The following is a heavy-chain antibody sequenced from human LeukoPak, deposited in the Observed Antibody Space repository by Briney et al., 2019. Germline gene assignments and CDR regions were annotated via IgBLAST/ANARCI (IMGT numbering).Heavy chain of an antibody. J-gene: IGHJ4*02. CDR2: ISGSGGST. Sequence: GGSLRLSCAASGFTFSSYAMSWVRQAPGQGLEWISAISGSGGSTYYADSVKGRFTISRDNSKNTLYLQMNSLRAEDTAVYYCAKELVVVSYSSGWAFDYWGQGTLVTVSS. CDR1: GFTFSSYA. CDR3: AKELVVVSYSSGWAFDY. D-gene: IGHD6-19*01. V-gene: IGHV3-23*01.